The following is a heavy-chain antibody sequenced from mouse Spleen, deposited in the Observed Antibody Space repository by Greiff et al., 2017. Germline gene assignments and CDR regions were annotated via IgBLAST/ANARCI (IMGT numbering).Heavy chain of an antibody. CDR2: ISYDGSN. Sequence: EVKVEESGPGLVKPSQSLSLTCSVTGYSITSGYYWNWIRQFPGNKLEWMGYISYDGSNNYNPSLKNRISITRDTSKNQFFLKLNSVTTEDTATYYCARRAARATDYAMDYWGQGTSVTVSS. CDR3: ARRAARATDYAMDY. D-gene: IGHD3-1*01. V-gene: IGHV3-6*01. J-gene: IGHJ4*01. CDR1: GYSITSGYY.